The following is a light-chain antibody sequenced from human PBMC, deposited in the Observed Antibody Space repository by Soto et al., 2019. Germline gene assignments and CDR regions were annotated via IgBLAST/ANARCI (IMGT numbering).Light chain of an antibody. V-gene: IGKV3-11*01. CDR2: DAS. J-gene: IGKJ4*01. CDR3: QQRSYWIT. Sequence: EIVLTQSPATLSLSPGESATLSCRASQSVSNYLAWYQQKPGQAPRLLIYDASNRATGIPARLSGSGSGTDFTLTISSLEPEDFAVYYCQQRSYWITFGEGTKVDIK. CDR1: QSVSNY.